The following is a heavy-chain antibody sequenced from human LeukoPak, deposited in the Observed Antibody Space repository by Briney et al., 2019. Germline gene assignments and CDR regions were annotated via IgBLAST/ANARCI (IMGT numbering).Heavy chain of an antibody. CDR3: ARDRGYCSSTSCYLHWLDP. J-gene: IGHJ5*02. D-gene: IGHD2-2*01. CDR2: IYHSGST. CDR1: GGSISSGGYS. V-gene: IGHV4-30-2*01. Sequence: PSQTLSLTCAVSGGSISSGGYSWSWIRQPPGKGLEWIGYIYHSGSTYYNPSLKSRVTISVDRSKNQFSLKLSSVTAADTAVYYCARDRGYCSSTSCYLHWLDPWGQGTLVTVSS.